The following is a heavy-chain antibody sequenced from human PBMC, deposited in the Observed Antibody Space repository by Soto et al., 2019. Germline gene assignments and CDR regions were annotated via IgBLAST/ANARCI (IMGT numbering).Heavy chain of an antibody. J-gene: IGHJ4*02. CDR3: ARDKGYCSDTSCPDFDY. CDR2: IKQDGSEK. D-gene: IGHD2-15*01. CDR1: GFTFSSYW. Sequence: PGGSLRLSCAASGFTFSSYWMNWVRQAPGKGLEWVANIKQDGSEKYYVDSVKGRFTISRDNAKNSLYLQMNSLRAEDTAVYYCARDKGYCSDTSCPDFDYWGQGTLVTVSS. V-gene: IGHV3-7*03.